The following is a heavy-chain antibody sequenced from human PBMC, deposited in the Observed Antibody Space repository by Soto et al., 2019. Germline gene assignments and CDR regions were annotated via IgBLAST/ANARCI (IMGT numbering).Heavy chain of an antibody. CDR2: IYPGDSDT. Sequence: PGESMRVSCKGAGYSITSYWSGWVRQIPGKGLEWMGIIYPGDSDTRYSPSFQGQVTISADKSISTAYLQWSSLKASDTAMYYCAGGGVRGVITRTRDYYGMDVWGQGTTVTVSS. CDR3: AGGGVRGVITRTRDYYGMDV. J-gene: IGHJ6*02. D-gene: IGHD3-10*01. CDR1: GYSITSYW. V-gene: IGHV5-51*01.